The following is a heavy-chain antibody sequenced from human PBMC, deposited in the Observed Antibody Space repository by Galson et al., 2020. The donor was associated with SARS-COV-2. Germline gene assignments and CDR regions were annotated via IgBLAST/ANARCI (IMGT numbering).Heavy chain of an antibody. CDR1: GYNFASHG. CDR3: ARRGIAMNREVIDAFDM. V-gene: IGHV1-18*04. D-gene: IGHD3-10*01. J-gene: IGHJ3*02. Sequence: ASVKVSCKASGYNFASHGFSWVRQAPGQGLEWMGWISSNSVMTNYAQKFQGRVTMTTDTSTTTTYLELRSLRSDDTAVYFCARRGIAMNREVIDAFDMWGQGTMVTVSS. CDR2: ISSNSVMT.